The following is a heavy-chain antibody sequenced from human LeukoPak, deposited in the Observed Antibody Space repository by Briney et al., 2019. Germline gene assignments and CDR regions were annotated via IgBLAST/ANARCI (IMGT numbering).Heavy chain of an antibody. CDR1: GYTFTSYG. D-gene: IGHD3-10*01. J-gene: IGHJ5*02. CDR2: ISAYNGNT. Sequence: ASVKVSCKASGYTFTSYGISWVRQAPGQGLEWMGWISAYNGNTNYAQKLQGRVTMTTDTSTSTAYMELRSLRSDDTAVYYCARVTTMVWGVINWFDPWRQGTLVTVSS. V-gene: IGHV1-18*01. CDR3: ARVTTMVWGVINWFDP.